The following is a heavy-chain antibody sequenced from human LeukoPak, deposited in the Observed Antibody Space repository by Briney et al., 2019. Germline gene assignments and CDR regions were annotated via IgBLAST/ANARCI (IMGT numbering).Heavy chain of an antibody. CDR2: ISSSSSYI. Sequence: GGSLRLSCAASGFTFSSYSMNWVRQAPGKGLEWVSSISSSSSYIFYADSVKGRFSISRDNSKNTLYLQMNSLRAEDTAVYYCARVRSPSSYYFDYWGQGTLVTVSS. D-gene: IGHD2-15*01. CDR1: GFTFSSYS. CDR3: ARVRSPSSYYFDY. J-gene: IGHJ4*02. V-gene: IGHV3-21*01.